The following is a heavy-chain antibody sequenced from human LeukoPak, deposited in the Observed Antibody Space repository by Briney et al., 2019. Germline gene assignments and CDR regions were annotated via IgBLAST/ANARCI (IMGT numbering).Heavy chain of an antibody. CDR1: GGSISSYY. J-gene: IGHJ4*02. Sequence: PSETLSLTCTVSGGSISSYYWSWIRQPPGKGLEWIGYIYTSGSTNYNPSLKSRVTISVDTSKNQFSLKLSSVTAADTAVYYCARWGGLRAYFDYWGQGTLVTVSS. CDR3: ARWGGLRAYFDY. V-gene: IGHV4-4*09. CDR2: IYTSGST. D-gene: IGHD5-12*01.